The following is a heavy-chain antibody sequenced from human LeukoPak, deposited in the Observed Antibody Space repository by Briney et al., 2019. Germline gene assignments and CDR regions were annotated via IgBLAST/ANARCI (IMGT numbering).Heavy chain of an antibody. D-gene: IGHD3-10*01. CDR2: IYYSGST. Sequence: SETLSLTCTVSGGSISSYYWSWIRQPPGKGLEWIGYIYYSGSTNYNPSLKSRVTISVDTSKNQFSLKLSSVTAADTAVYYCARDSGSGRTFDHWGQGTLVTVSS. J-gene: IGHJ4*02. CDR1: GGSISSYY. V-gene: IGHV4-59*01. CDR3: ARDSGSGRTFDH.